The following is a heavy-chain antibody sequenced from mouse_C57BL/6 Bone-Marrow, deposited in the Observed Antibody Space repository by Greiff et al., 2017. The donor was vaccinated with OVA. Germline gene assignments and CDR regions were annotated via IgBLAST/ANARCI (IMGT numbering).Heavy chain of an antibody. Sequence: QVQLQQPGAELVMPGASVKLSCKASGYTFTSYWLHWVKQRPGQGLEWIGEIDPSDSYTNYTQKFKGKSTLTVDKSSSTAYMQLSSLTSEDAAVYYGAREDYDGSFAYWGQGTLVTVSA. CDR3: AREDYDGSFAY. D-gene: IGHD2-4*01. CDR2: IDPSDSYT. J-gene: IGHJ3*01. V-gene: IGHV1-69*01. CDR1: GYTFTSYW.